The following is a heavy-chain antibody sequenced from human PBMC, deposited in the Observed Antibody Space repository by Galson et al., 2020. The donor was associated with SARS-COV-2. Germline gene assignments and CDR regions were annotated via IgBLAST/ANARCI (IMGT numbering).Heavy chain of an antibody. CDR3: ARHDDVDAGLLWGYY. Sequence: SETLSLTCTVSGASVSNSDYYWGWIRQPPGKGLEWIGTFLYSEDTYYNPSLKSRVTISVDTSTNQFSLKLTSVTAADTAIYYCARHDDVDAGLLWGYYWGQGTLVTVSS. J-gene: IGHJ4*02. CDR1: GASVSNSDYY. CDR2: FLYSEDT. V-gene: IGHV4-39*01. D-gene: IGHD2-21*01.